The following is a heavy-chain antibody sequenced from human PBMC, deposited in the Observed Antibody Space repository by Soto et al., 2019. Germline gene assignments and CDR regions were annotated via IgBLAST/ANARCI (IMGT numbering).Heavy chain of an antibody. CDR1: GYSVTSYW. D-gene: IGHD5-12*01. J-gene: IGHJ5*02. Sequence: PGESLKISCKGSGYSVTSYWICWVRQMPGKGLEWMGIIYPGDSDTRYSPSFQGQVTISADKSISTAYLQWSSLKASDTAMYYCARQGGDGYNSGRVNWFDPWGQGTLVTVSS. CDR2: IYPGDSDT. V-gene: IGHV5-51*01. CDR3: ARQGGDGYNSGRVNWFDP.